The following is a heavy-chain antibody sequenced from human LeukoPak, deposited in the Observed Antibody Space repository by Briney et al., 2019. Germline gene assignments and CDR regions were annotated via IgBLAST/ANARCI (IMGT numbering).Heavy chain of an antibody. J-gene: IGHJ6*03. CDR3: ATIVATLYYMDV. CDR1: GYSISSGYY. Sequence: PSETLSPTCTVSGYSISSGYYWGWIRQPPGKGLEWIGSIYHSGSTYYNPSPKSRVTISVDTSKNQFSLKLSSVTAADTAVYYCATIVATLYYMDVWGKGTTVTVSS. CDR2: IYHSGST. V-gene: IGHV4-38-2*02. D-gene: IGHD5-12*01.